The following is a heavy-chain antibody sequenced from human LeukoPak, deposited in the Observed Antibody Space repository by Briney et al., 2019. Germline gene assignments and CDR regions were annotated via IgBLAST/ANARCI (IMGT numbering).Heavy chain of an antibody. CDR1: GFTFSSYG. D-gene: IGHD3-3*01. J-gene: IGHJ4*02. CDR3: AKDTEYDFWSGYYTPAFDY. Sequence: GRSLRLSCAASGFTFSSYGMHWVRQAPGKGLEWVAVICYDGSNKYYADSVKGRFTISRDNSKNTLYLQMNSLRAEDTAVYYCAKDTEYDFWSGYYTPAFDYWGQGTLVTVSS. V-gene: IGHV3-33*06. CDR2: ICYDGSNK.